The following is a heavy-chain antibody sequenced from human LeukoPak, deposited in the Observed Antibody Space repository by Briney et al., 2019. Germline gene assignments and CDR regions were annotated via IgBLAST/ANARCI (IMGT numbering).Heavy chain of an antibody. CDR3: ARANTAVAGSIAWSPNIYYYYYMDV. CDR2: FDPEDGET. Sequence: GASVKVSCKVSGYTLTELSMHWVRQAPGKGLEWMGGFDPEDGETIYAQKFQGRVTMTEDTSTDTAYMELSSLRSDDTAVYYCARANTAVAGSIAWSPNIYYYYYMDVWGKGTTVTVSS. J-gene: IGHJ6*03. CDR1: GYTLTELS. D-gene: IGHD6-19*01. V-gene: IGHV1-24*01.